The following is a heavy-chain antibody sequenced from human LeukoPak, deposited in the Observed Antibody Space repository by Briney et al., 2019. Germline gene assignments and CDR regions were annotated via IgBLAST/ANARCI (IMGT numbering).Heavy chain of an antibody. J-gene: IGHJ4*02. Sequence: GGSLRLSCAASGFTLSNYATSWVRQAPGKGLEWVSAISASGTDTYYADSVKGRFTISRDTSKNTVYLQMNSLSDEDTAVYFCVKQLESGNYYPTGDDYWGQGTLVTVSS. D-gene: IGHD3-10*01. CDR1: GFTLSNYA. CDR2: ISASGTDT. CDR3: VKQLESGNYYPTGDDY. V-gene: IGHV3-23*01.